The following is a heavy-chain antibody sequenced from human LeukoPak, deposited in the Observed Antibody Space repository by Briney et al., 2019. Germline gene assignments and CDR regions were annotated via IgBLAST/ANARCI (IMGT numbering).Heavy chain of an antibody. J-gene: IGHJ6*03. V-gene: IGHV4-59*01. CDR3: ARDRGDYYGSGSYYYPYYMDV. CDR1: GGSISSYY. D-gene: IGHD3-10*01. Sequence: PSESLSLTCTVSGGSISSYYWSWIRQPPGKGLEWIGYIYYSGSTNYNPSLKSQVTISVDTSKNQLSLKLSSVTAADTAVYYCARDRGDYYGSGSYYYPYYMDVWGKGTTVTVSS. CDR2: IYYSGST.